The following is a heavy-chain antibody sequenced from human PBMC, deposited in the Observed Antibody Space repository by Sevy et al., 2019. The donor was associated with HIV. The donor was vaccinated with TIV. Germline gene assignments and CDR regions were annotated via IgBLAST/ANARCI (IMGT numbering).Heavy chain of an antibody. CDR1: GGSISSGGYS. J-gene: IGHJ4*02. CDR3: ARAPMVRGVIIASFDY. V-gene: IGHV4-30-2*01. Sequence: SETLSLTCAVSGGSISSGGYSWSWIRQPPGKGLEWIGYIYHSGSTYSNPSLKGRVTISVDRSKNQFSLKLSSVTAADTAVYYCARAPMVRGVIIASFDYWGQGTLVTVSS. D-gene: IGHD3-10*01. CDR2: IYHSGST.